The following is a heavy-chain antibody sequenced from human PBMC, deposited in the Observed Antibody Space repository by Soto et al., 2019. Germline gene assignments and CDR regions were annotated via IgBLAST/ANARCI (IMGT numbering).Heavy chain of an antibody. CDR1: GFSLSTSGVG. V-gene: IGHV2-5*02. Sequence: GPTLVNPTQTLTLTCTFSGFSLSTSGVGVGWIRQPPGKALEWLALIYWDDDKRYSPSLRSRLTITKDTSKNQVVLTMANMDPVDTGTYYCAHRRYYDNTGYNYFDYWGQGILVTVSS. CDR3: AHRRYYDNTGYNYFDY. D-gene: IGHD3-22*01. CDR2: IYWDDDK. J-gene: IGHJ4*02.